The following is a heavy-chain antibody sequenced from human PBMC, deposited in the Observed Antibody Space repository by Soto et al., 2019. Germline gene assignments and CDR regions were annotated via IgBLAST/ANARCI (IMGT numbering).Heavy chain of an antibody. J-gene: IGHJ4*02. V-gene: IGHV4-59*01. Sequence: SETLSLTCTVSGGSISSYYWSWIRQPPGKGLEWIGHIYYSGSTNYNPSLKSRVTISVDTSKNQFSMKLSSVTASDTAVYYCAITHDYYDSSGYYSNTGPYFDYWGQGTLVTVS. D-gene: IGHD3-22*01. CDR2: IYYSGST. CDR3: AITHDYYDSSGYYSNTGPYFDY. CDR1: GGSISSYY.